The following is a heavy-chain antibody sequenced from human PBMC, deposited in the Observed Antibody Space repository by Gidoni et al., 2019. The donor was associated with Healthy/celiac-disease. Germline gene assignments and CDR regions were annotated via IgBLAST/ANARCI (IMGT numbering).Heavy chain of an antibody. CDR2: ISSSSSYI. CDR3: ARVYMTTVTTWSGMDV. D-gene: IGHD4-17*01. CDR1: GFTFSSYS. J-gene: IGHJ6*02. V-gene: IGHV3-21*01. Sequence: SLRLSCAASGFTFSSYSMNWVRQAPGKGLEWVSSISSSSSYIYYADSVKGRFTISRDNAKNSLYLQMNSLRAEDTAVYYCARVYMTTVTTWSGMDVWGQVTTVTVSS.